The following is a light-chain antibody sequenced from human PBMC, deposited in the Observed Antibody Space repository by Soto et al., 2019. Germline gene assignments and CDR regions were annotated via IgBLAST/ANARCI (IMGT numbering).Light chain of an antibody. CDR2: DVS. CDR3: CSYARSSPHYV. V-gene: IGLV2-14*03. J-gene: IGLJ1*01. Sequence: QSVLTQPASVSGSPGQSITISCTGTNSDVGGFNKVSWYQQYPGKVPKLMIYDVSFRPSGVSSRFSGSKSGDTASLTISGLQAEDEADYYCCSYARSSPHYVFGSGTKVT. CDR1: NSDVGGFNK.